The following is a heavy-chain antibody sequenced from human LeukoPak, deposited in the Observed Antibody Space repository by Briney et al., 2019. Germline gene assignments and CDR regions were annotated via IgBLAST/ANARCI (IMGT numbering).Heavy chain of an antibody. D-gene: IGHD5-24*01. V-gene: IGHV3-21*01. CDR3: ARVIREIRSDY. Sequence: GGSLRLSCAASGFTFSSYSMNWVRQAPGKGLEWASSISTSSSHIYYADSVKGRFTISRDNAKNSLYLQMNSLRAEDTAVYYCARVIREIRSDYWGQGTLVTVSS. J-gene: IGHJ4*02. CDR1: GFTFSSYS. CDR2: ISTSSSHI.